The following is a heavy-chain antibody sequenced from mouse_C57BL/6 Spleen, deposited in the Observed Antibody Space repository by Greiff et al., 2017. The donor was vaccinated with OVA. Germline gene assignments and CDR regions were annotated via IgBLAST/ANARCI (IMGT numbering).Heavy chain of an antibody. J-gene: IGHJ1*03. D-gene: IGHD1-1*01. CDR3: ARDYYGSSPWYFDV. Sequence: QVQLQQPGAELVRPGSSVKLSCKASGYTFTSYWMDWVKQRPGQGLEWIGNIYPSDSETHYTQQFKDKATLTVDKSSSTAYMQLSSLTSEDSAVYYCARDYYGSSPWYFDVWGTGTTVTVSS. V-gene: IGHV1-61*01. CDR2: IYPSDSET. CDR1: GYTFTSYW.